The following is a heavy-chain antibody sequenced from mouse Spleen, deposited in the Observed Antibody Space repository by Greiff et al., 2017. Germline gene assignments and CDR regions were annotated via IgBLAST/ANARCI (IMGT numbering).Heavy chain of an antibody. Sequence: VQLKESVAELVRPGASVKLSCTASGFNIKNTYMHWVKQRPEQGLEWIGRIDPANGNTKYAPKFQGKATITADTSSNTAYLQLSSLTSEDTAIYYCARGITTVVDYYAMDYWGQGTSVTVSS. CDR1: GFNIKNTY. CDR2: IDPANGNT. J-gene: IGHJ4*01. D-gene: IGHD1-1*01. CDR3: ARGITTVVDYYAMDY. V-gene: IGHV14-3*01.